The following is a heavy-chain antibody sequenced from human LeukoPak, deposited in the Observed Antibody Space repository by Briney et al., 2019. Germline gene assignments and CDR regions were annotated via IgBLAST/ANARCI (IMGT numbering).Heavy chain of an antibody. CDR2: IGGSGDTT. Sequence: GGSLRLSCAASGFTFGSYAMSWVRQAPGKGLEWVSAIGGSGDTTYYADSVKGRVTISRDNSKNTLYLQMNSLRDEDTALYDCAKRALGSFYYFDYWGQGALVTVSS. CDR1: GFTFGSYA. CDR3: AKRALGSFYYFDY. V-gene: IGHV3-23*01. J-gene: IGHJ4*02.